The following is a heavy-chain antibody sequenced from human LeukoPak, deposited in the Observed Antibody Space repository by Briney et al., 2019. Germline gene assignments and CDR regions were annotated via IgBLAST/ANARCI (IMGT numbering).Heavy chain of an antibody. V-gene: IGHV3-23*01. CDR3: ATFIVRGPNEY. D-gene: IGHD6-6*01. CDR2: ITSTSAT. CDR1: GFAFSSYA. Sequence: HPGGSLRLSCAASGFAFSSYAMSWVRQAPGKGLEWVSIITSTSATYYADSVKGRFTISRDNSENRVYLQMNYLRADDTAIYYCATFIVRGPNEYWGQGTLVTVSS. J-gene: IGHJ4*02.